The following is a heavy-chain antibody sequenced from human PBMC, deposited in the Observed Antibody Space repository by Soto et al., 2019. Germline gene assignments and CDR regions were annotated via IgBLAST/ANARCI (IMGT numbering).Heavy chain of an antibody. V-gene: IGHV4-34*01. CDR2: INRTGGT. J-gene: IGHJ5*02. CDR3: ATRITVFGLLIPPFDP. D-gene: IGHD3-3*01. CDR1: GGSVNGYY. Sequence: SETLSLTCAVYGGSVNGYYWNWIRQPPGKGLEWIGEINRTGGTHYNPSLKSRVTMSVDTSKNQFSLRLSSVTAADTAIYYCATRITVFGLLIPPFDPWGQGTQVTVSS.